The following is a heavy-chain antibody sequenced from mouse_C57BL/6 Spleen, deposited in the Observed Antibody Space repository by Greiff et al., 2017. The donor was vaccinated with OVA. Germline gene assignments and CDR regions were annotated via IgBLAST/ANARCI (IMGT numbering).Heavy chain of an antibody. CDR1: GFTFSSYA. CDR2: ISDGGSYT. CDR3: AREGDYYGSSYVCFDY. D-gene: IGHD1-1*01. V-gene: IGHV5-4*01. Sequence: EVQGVESGGGLVKPGGSLKLSCAASGFTFSSYAMSWVRQTPEKRLEWVATISDGGSYTYYPDNVKGRFTISRDNAKNNLYLQMSHLKSEDTAMYYCAREGDYYGSSYVCFDYWGQGTTLTVSS. J-gene: IGHJ2*01.